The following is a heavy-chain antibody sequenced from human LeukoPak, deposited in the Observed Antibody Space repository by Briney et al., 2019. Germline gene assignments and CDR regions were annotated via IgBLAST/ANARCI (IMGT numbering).Heavy chain of an antibody. CDR2: MNPNSGNT. J-gene: IGHJ4*02. Sequence: ASVKVSCKASGYTFTSYDINWVRQATGQGLEWMGWMNPNSGNTGYAQKFQGRVTMTRNTSISTAYMELSSLRSEDTAVYYCARGHRVVVPAATYYFDPWGQGTLVTVSS. CDR1: GYTFTSYD. CDR3: ARGHRVVVPAATYYFDP. V-gene: IGHV1-8*01. D-gene: IGHD2-2*01.